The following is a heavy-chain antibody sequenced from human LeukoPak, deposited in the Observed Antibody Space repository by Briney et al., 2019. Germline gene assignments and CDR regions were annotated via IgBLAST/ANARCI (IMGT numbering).Heavy chain of an antibody. CDR3: ARLGPRADNWYDP. CDR1: GGSISSYY. V-gene: IGHV4-4*09. CDR2: IYTSGST. Sequence: SETLSLTCTVSGGSISSYYWSWIRQPPGKGLEWIGYIYTSGSTNYNPSLKSRGTISVDTSKNQFSLRLSSVTAADTAVYYCARLGPRADNWYDPWGQGTLVTVSS. J-gene: IGHJ5*02.